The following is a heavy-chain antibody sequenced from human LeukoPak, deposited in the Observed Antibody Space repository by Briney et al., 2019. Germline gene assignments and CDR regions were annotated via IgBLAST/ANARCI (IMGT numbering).Heavy chain of an antibody. V-gene: IGHV5-51*01. CDR3: ARLSAMATLYHFDN. D-gene: IGHD5-24*01. J-gene: IGHJ4*02. Sequence: GESLKISCKGSGYNFASYWIGWVRQMPGEGLEWMGIIYPSDSDTRYSPSFRGRVTISADKSISTAYLQWSSLKATDTAMYYCARLSAMATLYHFDNWGQGTVVTVSS. CDR2: IYPSDSDT. CDR1: GYNFASYW.